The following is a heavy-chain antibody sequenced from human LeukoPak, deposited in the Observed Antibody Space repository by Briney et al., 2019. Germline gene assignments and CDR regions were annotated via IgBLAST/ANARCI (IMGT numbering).Heavy chain of an antibody. D-gene: IGHD3-22*01. CDR2: ISSSSSYI. CDR3: ARDPHSYYYDSSGRGYYFDY. J-gene: IGHJ4*02. CDR1: GFTFSSYS. Sequence: GGSLRLSCAASGFTFSSYSMDWVRQAPGKGLEWVSSISSSSSYIHYADSVKGRFTISRDNAKNSLYLQMNSLRAEDTAVYYCARDPHSYYYDSSGRGYYFDYWGQGTLVTVSS. V-gene: IGHV3-21*01.